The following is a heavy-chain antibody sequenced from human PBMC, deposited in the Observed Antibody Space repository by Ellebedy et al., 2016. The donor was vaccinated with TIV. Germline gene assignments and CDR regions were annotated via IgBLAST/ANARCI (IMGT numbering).Heavy chain of an antibody. D-gene: IGHD3-3*01. CDR1: GGSISSGGYY. Sequence: MPSETLSLTCTVSGGSISSGGYYWTCIRQHPGKGLEWLGYIYYSGSTYFNPSLMSRVTISVDTSQNQFSLRLSSVTAADTAVYYCARARYDFWSGYLIDYWGQGTQVTVSS. V-gene: IGHV4-31*03. CDR3: ARARYDFWSGYLIDY. J-gene: IGHJ4*02. CDR2: IYYSGST.